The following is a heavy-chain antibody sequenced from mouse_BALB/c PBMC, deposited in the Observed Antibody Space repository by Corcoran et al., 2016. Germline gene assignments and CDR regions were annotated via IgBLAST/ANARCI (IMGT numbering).Heavy chain of an antibody. Sequence: EVKLLESGGGLVQPGGSLKLSCAASGFDFSRYWMSWVRQAPGKGLEWIGEINPDSSTINYTPSLKDKFIISRDNAKKTLYLQMSKVGSEDTALYYCVRHWDWYFDVWGAGTTVTVSS. V-gene: IGHV4-1*02. D-gene: IGHD4-1*01. J-gene: IGHJ1*01. CDR3: VRHWDWYFDV. CDR2: INPDSSTI. CDR1: GFDFSRYW.